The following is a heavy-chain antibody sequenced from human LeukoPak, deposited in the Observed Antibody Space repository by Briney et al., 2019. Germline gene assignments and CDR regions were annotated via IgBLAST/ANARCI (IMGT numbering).Heavy chain of an antibody. Sequence: GGSLRLSCAASGFTFSSYGMHWVRQAPGKGLEWVAFIRYDGSNKYYADSAKGRFTISRDNSKNTLYLQMNSLRAEDTAVYYCAKDLIVVPAALDYWGQGTLVTVSS. J-gene: IGHJ4*02. CDR2: IRYDGSNK. V-gene: IGHV3-30*02. D-gene: IGHD2-2*01. CDR1: GFTFSSYG. CDR3: AKDLIVVPAALDY.